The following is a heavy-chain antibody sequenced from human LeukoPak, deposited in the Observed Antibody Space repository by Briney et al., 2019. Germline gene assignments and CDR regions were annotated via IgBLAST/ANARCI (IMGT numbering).Heavy chain of an antibody. J-gene: IGHJ4*02. V-gene: IGHV3-30*04. D-gene: IGHD6-19*01. CDR1: GFTFSSFA. Sequence: GGSLRPSCAASGFTFSSFAFHWVRQAPGKGLEWVALISYDGSNIYYADSVEGRFTISRDNSKNTLYLQMNSLRAEDTAVYYCARVQWLVWGIEYWGQGTLVTVSS. CDR2: ISYDGSNI. CDR3: ARVQWLVWGIEY.